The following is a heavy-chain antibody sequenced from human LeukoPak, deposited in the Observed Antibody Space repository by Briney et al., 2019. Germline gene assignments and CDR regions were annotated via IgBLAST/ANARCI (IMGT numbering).Heavy chain of an antibody. CDR3: ARKSWDYYDSSGYPNF. V-gene: IGHV3-23*01. CDR1: GFTFSSYA. J-gene: IGHJ4*02. D-gene: IGHD3-22*01. Sequence: GGSLRLSCAASGFTFSSYAMNWVRRAPGKGLEWVSSISGSGTSTNYADSVKGRCTISRDNSKNTLYLQMNSLRAEDTAVYYCARKSWDYYDSSGYPNFWGQGTLVTVSS. CDR2: ISGSGTST.